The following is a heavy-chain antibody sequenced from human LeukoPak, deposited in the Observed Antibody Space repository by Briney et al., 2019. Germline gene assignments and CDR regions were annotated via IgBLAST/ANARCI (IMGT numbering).Heavy chain of an antibody. D-gene: IGHD3-10*01. CDR3: ARDPPIGGADVFDI. J-gene: IGHJ3*02. V-gene: IGHV1-2*02. Sequence: ASVKVSCKSSGYIFTSYAIHWVRQAPGQGLEWMGWINPNSGGTNYAQKFQGRVTMTRDTSISTAYMELSRLTSDDTAVYYCARDPPIGGADVFDIWGQGTMVTVSS. CDR1: GYIFTSYA. CDR2: INPNSGGT.